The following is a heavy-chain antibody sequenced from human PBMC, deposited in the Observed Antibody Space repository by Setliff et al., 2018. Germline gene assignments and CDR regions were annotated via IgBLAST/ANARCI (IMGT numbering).Heavy chain of an antibody. CDR1: GYSISSGYI. CDR3: ALDLGHGGDSDY. Sequence: SETLSLTCTVSGYSISSGYIWSWIRQPPGKGLEWVGNIGHTGSINYNTSLKSRLTISRDTSKNQVSLKLNSVTATDTAVYYCALDLGHGGDSDYWGQGILVTVS. D-gene: IGHD2-21*02. J-gene: IGHJ4*02. V-gene: IGHV4-38-2*02. CDR2: IGHTGSI.